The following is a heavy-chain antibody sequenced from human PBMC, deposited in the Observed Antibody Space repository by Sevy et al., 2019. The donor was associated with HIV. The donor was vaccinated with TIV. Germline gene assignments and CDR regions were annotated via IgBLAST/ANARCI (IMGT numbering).Heavy chain of an antibody. Sequence: GGSLRLSCAASGFTFSSYAMSWVRQAPGKGLEWVSAISGSGGSTYYADSVKGRFTISRDNSKNTLYLQMNSLRAEDTAVYYCAKAGGGSGSYYKMEKRYYYYYGMDVWGQGTTVTVSS. D-gene: IGHD3-10*01. J-gene: IGHJ6*02. V-gene: IGHV3-23*01. CDR3: AKAGGGSGSYYKMEKRYYYYYGMDV. CDR2: ISGSGGST. CDR1: GFTFSSYA.